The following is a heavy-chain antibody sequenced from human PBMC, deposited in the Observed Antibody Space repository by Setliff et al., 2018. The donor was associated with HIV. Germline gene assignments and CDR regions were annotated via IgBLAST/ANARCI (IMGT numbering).Heavy chain of an antibody. CDR3: ARDKGSIAVAVDY. Sequence: SCTASGFTLNTYWMSWVRQAPGKGLEWVANIKQDGSEKYYVDSVKGRFTLSRDNSKSSLFLQMNSLRAEDTAVYYCARDKGSIAVAVDYWGQGTLVTVSS. CDR2: IKQDGSEK. CDR1: GFTLNTYW. V-gene: IGHV3-7*01. D-gene: IGHD6-19*01. J-gene: IGHJ4*02.